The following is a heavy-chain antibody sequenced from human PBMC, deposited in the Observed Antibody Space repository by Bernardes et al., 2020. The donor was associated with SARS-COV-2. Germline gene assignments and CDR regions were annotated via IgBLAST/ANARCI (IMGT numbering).Heavy chain of an antibody. CDR1: GGSIGSYY. V-gene: IGHV4-59*01. CDR2: IYYSGNT. D-gene: IGHD3-3*01. CDR3: ARGVYFDFWSEYPTTFDY. J-gene: IGHJ4*02. Sequence: SETLSLTCTVSGGSIGSYYWSWIRQPPGKGLEWIGYIYYSGNTNYNPSLKSRVTISVDMSKNQFSLKLSSVTAADTAVYYCARGVYFDFWSEYPTTFDYWGQGTPVTASS.